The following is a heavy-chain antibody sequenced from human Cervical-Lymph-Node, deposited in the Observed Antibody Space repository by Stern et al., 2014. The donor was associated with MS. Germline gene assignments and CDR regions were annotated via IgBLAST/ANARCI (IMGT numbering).Heavy chain of an antibody. CDR3: ASGHSSSWWDFDY. V-gene: IGHV1-46*01. Sequence: QVQLVQSGAEVKKPGASVKVSCKASGYTFTSYYMHWVRQAPGQGLEWMGIINPSGGSPSYEQKFRGRGTMTRDTSTSTVYMELSSLRSEDTAVYYCASGHSSSWWDFDYWGQGTLVTVSS. D-gene: IGHD6-13*01. CDR1: GYTFTSYY. CDR2: INPSGGSP. J-gene: IGHJ4*02.